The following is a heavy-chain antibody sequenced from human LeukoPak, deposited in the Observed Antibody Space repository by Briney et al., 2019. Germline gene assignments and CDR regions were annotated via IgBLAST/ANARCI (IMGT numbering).Heavy chain of an antibody. CDR3: ARGFRHYDP. CDR1: GGSFSGYY. Sequence: SETLSFTCAVYGGSFSGYYWSWIRQPPGKGLEWIGEINHSGSTNYNPSLKSRVTISVDTSKNQFSLKLSSVTAADTAVYYCARGFRHYDPWGQGTLVTVSS. CDR2: INHSGST. J-gene: IGHJ5*02. D-gene: IGHD3-10*01. V-gene: IGHV4-34*01.